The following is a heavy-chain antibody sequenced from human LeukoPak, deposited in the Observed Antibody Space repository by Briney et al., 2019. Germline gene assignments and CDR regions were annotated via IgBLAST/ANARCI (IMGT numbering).Heavy chain of an antibody. CDR3: ARVYSDY. V-gene: IGHV4-34*01. J-gene: IGHJ4*02. CDR1: GGSFSGYY. Sequence: SETLSLTCAVYGGSFSGYYWSWIRQPPGKGLEWIGEINLSGSTNYNPSLKSRVTISVDTSKNQFSLRLSSVTAADTAVYYCARVYSDYWGQGTLVTVPS. D-gene: IGHD5-18*01. CDR2: INLSGST.